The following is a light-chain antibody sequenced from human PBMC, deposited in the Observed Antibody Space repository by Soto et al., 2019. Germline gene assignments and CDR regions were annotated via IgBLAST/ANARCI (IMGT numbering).Light chain of an antibody. CDR3: AAWDDSLSGSVL. Sequence: QSALTQPRSVSGSPGQSVTISCTATGSDVGDSSHVSWYQLHPGKAPKLLIYRNDQRPSGVPDRFSGSKSGTSASLAISGLRSEDEGDYYCAAWDDSLSGSVLFGGGTQLTVL. CDR2: RND. V-gene: IGLV1-47*01. CDR1: GSDVGDSSH. J-gene: IGLJ2*01.